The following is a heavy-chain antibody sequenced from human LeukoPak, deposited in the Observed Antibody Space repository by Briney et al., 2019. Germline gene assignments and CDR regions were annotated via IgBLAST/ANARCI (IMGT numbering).Heavy chain of an antibody. V-gene: IGHV4-34*01. J-gene: IGHJ6*03. Sequence: SETLSLTCAVYGGSFSGYYWSWIRQPPGKGLEWIGEINHSGSTNYNPSLKSRVTISVDTSKNQFSLKLSSVTAADTAVYYCARIFSGGYCSGGSCYSRGYYCYYMDVWGKGTTVTVSS. CDR3: ARIFSGGYCSGGSCYSRGYYCYYMDV. CDR1: GGSFSGYY. D-gene: IGHD2-15*01. CDR2: INHSGST.